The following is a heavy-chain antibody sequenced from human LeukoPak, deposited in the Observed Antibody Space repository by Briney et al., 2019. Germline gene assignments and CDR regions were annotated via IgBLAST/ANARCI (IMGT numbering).Heavy chain of an antibody. Sequence: QPGGSLKLSCVASGFTFSSYEMNWVRQAPGKGLEWVSYVNRGGETRDYADSVKGRFTISRDNAKNSLYLQMNSLRAEDTAVYYCVRDLAAEGYFDSWGQGTLVAVSS. J-gene: IGHJ4*02. CDR1: GFTFSSYE. CDR3: VRDLAAEGYFDS. V-gene: IGHV3-48*03. CDR2: VNRGGETR. D-gene: IGHD2-15*01.